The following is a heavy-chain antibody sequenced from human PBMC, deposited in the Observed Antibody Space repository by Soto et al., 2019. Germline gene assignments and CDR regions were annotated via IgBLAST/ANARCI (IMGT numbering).Heavy chain of an antibody. CDR3: ARCNFDILTGYNAFNI. Sequence: SETLSLTCTVSGGSISSSYWSSIRQPPGKGLAYIWYTYHSGSINYKPSLKSRVTISLDTSKNQFSLKLSSVTAADTSVYYCARCNFDILTGYNAFNIWGQGTMVTISS. CDR1: GGSISSSY. D-gene: IGHD3-9*01. CDR2: TYHSGSI. J-gene: IGHJ3*02. V-gene: IGHV4-59*01.